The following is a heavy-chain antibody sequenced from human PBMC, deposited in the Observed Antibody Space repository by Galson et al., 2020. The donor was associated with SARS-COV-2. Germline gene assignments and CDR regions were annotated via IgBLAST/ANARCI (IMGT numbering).Heavy chain of an antibody. J-gene: IGHJ4*02. D-gene: IGHD6-19*01. Sequence: GGSLRLSCADSGFTFGNYALSWVRQAPGKGLEWVSVISVSGISTYYADSVRGRFTISRDNSNNIVYLRMDSLRAEDTAVYYCAKDNPRIAVLLNYWGQGTLVTVSS. CDR1: GFTFGNYA. CDR2: ISVSGIST. CDR3: AKDNPRIAVLLNY. V-gene: IGHV3-23*01.